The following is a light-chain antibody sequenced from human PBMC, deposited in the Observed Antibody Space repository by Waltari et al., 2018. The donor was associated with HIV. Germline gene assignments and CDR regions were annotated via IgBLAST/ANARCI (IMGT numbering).Light chain of an antibody. CDR2: NVR. CDR3: SSYAGTPNFVL. Sequence: QSALTQPRSVSESPGQSVASPCTGTSSDVGAYNYVSWYQQHPGRAPNFIIYNVRERPSGVPYRFSGSKSCNTASLTISGLQAEDEADYYCSSYAGTPNFVLFGGGTKLTVL. CDR1: SSDVGAYNY. J-gene: IGLJ2*01. V-gene: IGLV2-11*01.